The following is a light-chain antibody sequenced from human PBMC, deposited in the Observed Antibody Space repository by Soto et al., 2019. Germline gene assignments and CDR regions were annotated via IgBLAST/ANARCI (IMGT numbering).Light chain of an antibody. Sequence: EIVXTQSPGTLSLSPGERATLSCRASQSVSSSYLAWYQQKPGQAPRLLIYGASSRATGIPDRFSGSGSGTDFTLTISRXEPEDFAVYYCQQYGSSPLTFGGGTKVDTK. CDR3: QQYGSSPLT. CDR1: QSVSSSY. CDR2: GAS. J-gene: IGKJ4*01. V-gene: IGKV3-20*01.